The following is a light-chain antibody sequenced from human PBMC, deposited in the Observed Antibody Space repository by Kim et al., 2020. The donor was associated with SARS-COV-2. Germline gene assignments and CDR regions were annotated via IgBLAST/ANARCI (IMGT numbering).Light chain of an antibody. CDR3: QQYGSSPLA. V-gene: IGKV3-20*01. CDR2: GAS. Sequence: EIVLTQSPGTLSLSPGERATLSCRASQRVSGTYLAWYQQKPGQAPRLLIYGASSRATGIPDRFSGSGSGTDFTLTISRLEPEDFAVYFCQQYGSSPLAFGGGTKVDIK. J-gene: IGKJ4*01. CDR1: QRVSGTY.